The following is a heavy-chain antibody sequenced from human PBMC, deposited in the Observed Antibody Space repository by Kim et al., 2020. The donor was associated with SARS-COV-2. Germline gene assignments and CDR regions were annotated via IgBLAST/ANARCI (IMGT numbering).Heavy chain of an antibody. Sequence: SQTLSLTCAISGDSVSSDSAAWNWIRQSPSRGLEWLGRTYYRSQWRHDLADSVKSRISINADTSKNQFSLHLTSVTPEDTAVYYCARDKDYYSSGRYLGSPLDHWGQGTLVTVSS. J-gene: IGHJ4*02. CDR3: ARDKDYYSSGRYLGSPLDH. CDR2: TYYRSQWRH. CDR1: GDSVSSDSAA. D-gene: IGHD3-10*01. V-gene: IGHV6-1*01.